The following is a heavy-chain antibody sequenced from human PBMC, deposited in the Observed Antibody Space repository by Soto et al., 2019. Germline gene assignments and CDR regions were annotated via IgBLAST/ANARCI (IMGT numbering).Heavy chain of an antibody. V-gene: IGHV4-31*03. J-gene: IGHJ2*01. D-gene: IGHD3-9*01. CDR3: ARDARHYDILTNGGSGRYWYFDL. CDR1: GGSISSGGYY. Sequence: QVQLQESGPGLVKPSQTLSLTCTVSGGSISSGGYYWSWIRQHPGKGLGWIGYIYYSGSTYYNPSLKSRVTISVDTSKNQFSLKLSSVTAADTAVYYCARDARHYDILTNGGSGRYWYFDLWGRGTLVTVSS. CDR2: IYYSGST.